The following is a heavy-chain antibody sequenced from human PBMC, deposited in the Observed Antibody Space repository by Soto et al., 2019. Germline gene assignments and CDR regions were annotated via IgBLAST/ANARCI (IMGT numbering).Heavy chain of an antibody. J-gene: IGHJ6*02. CDR3: AREGYYDFWSGYYTGMSSHYAMEV. CDR1: GCPLPRYG. Sequence: VSVKVSCKNSGCPLPRYGISWLREEPVQVIELMGWISAYNGNTNYAQKLQGRVTMTTDTSTSTAYMELRSLRSDDTAVYYCAREGYYDFWSGYYTGMSSHYAMEVWGQGNKVTGSS. V-gene: IGHV1-18*01. D-gene: IGHD3-3*01. CDR2: ISAYNGNT.